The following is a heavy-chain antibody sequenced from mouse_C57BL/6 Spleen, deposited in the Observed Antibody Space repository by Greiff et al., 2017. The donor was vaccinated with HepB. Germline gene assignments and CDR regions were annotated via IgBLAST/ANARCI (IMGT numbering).Heavy chain of an antibody. CDR1: GFTFSDYG. V-gene: IGHV5-17*01. J-gene: IGHJ4*01. CDR3: ARQETTVVDYYAMDY. CDR2: ISSGSSTI. D-gene: IGHD1-1*01. Sequence: EVMLVESGGGLVKPGGSLKLSCAASGFTFSDYGMHWVRQAPEKGLEWVAYISSGSSTIYYADTVKGRFTISRDNAKNTLFLQMTSLRSEDTAMYYCARQETTVVDYYAMDYWGQGTSVTVSS.